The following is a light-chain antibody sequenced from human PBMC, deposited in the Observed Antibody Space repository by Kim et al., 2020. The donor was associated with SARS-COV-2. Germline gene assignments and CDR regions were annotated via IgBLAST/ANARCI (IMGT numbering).Light chain of an antibody. Sequence: SYELTQPPSLSVSPGQTVSIACSGYELGNKHVSWYQQRPGQSPILVMYQNNRRPSGIPARLSGSNSGNTATLTITGTQSIDEADYYCQAWDSRTAVFGTGTKVTVL. CDR1: ELGNKH. V-gene: IGLV3-1*01. CDR2: QNN. J-gene: IGLJ1*01. CDR3: QAWDSRTAV.